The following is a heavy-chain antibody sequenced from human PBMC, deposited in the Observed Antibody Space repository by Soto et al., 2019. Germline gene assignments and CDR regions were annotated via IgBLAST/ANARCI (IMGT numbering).Heavy chain of an antibody. D-gene: IGHD6-13*01. CDR3: ARGPRGSSWYSPLPDY. CDR1: GFTFSSYV. CDR2: IWYDGSNK. J-gene: IGHJ4*02. Sequence: GGSLRLSCAASGFTFSSYVMHWVRQSPGKGLEWVAVIWYDGSNKYYADSVKGRFTISRDNSKNTLYLQMNSLRAEDTAVYYCARGPRGSSWYSPLPDYWGQGTLVTVSS. V-gene: IGHV3-33*01.